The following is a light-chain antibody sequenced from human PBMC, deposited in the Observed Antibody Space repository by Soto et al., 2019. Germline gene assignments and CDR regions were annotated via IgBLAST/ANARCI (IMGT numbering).Light chain of an antibody. V-gene: IGLV2-14*01. CDR2: EVT. CDR1: SSDVGAYNY. Sequence: QSSLTQPASVSGSLGQSITISCTGTSSDVGAYNYVSWYQQHPDKAPKLLIFEVTNRPSGVSGRFSGSKSGITASLSIPGLQPEDEADYYCTSYSSSSPVLFGGGTKLTVL. J-gene: IGLJ2*01. CDR3: TSYSSSSPVL.